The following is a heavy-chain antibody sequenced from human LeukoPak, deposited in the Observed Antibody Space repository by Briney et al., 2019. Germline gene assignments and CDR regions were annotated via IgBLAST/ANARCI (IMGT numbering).Heavy chain of an antibody. V-gene: IGHV1-18*01. Sequence: ASVKVSCKASGYTFTSYGISWVRQAPGQGLEWMGWISAYNGNTNYAQKLQGRVTMTTDTSTSTAYMELRSLRSDDTAVYYCARGLPWGQNSLYGMDVWGQGTTVTVSS. J-gene: IGHJ6*02. D-gene: IGHD7-27*01. CDR2: ISAYNGNT. CDR1: GYTFTSYG. CDR3: ARGLPWGQNSLYGMDV.